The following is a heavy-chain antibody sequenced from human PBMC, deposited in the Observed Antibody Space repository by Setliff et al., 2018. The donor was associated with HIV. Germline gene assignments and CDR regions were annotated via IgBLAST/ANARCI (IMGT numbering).Heavy chain of an antibody. Sequence: PSETLSLTCTVSGGSISSYYWSWIRQPPGKGLEWIGYIYTSGSTNYNPSLKSRVTISVDTSKNQFSLKLSSVTAADTVVYYCARSGSSWYDYWGQGTLVTVSS. CDR2: IYTSGST. CDR3: ARSGSSWYDY. CDR1: GGSISSYY. D-gene: IGHD6-13*01. J-gene: IGHJ4*02. V-gene: IGHV4-4*08.